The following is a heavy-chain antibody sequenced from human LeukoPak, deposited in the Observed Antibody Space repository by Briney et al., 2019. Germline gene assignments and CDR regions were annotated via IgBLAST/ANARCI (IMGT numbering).Heavy chain of an antibody. CDR1: GFTFSTYW. D-gene: IGHD2-15*01. CDR3: ASDRAYSQFDY. J-gene: IGHJ4*02. Sequence: PGGSLRLSCAASGFTFSTYWMDWVRQAPGKGREWVASIKEDGSDTIYVSSVRGRFTVSRDNTKNSLYLQMNSLRADDTAVYYCASDRAYSQFDYWGQGTLVTVSS. CDR2: IKEDGSDT. V-gene: IGHV3-7*01.